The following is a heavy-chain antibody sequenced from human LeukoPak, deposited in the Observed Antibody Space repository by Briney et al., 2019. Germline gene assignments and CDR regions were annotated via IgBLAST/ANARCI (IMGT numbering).Heavy chain of an antibody. CDR1: GVPVSTYY. CDR3: ARCSLTGTDAFDV. Sequence: PGGSLRLSCAASGVPVSTYYMTWVRQALGKGLEWVSVSYSGGSANYAESVKGRFTISRDDSKNTLYLQMSSLRVEDTAVYYCARCSLTGTDAFDVWGQGTMVTVSS. CDR2: SYSGGSA. V-gene: IGHV3-66*02. J-gene: IGHJ3*01. D-gene: IGHD3-9*01.